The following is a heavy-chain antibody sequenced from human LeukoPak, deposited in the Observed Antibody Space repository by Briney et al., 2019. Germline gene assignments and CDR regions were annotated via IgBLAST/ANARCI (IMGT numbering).Heavy chain of an antibody. CDR1: GFTFSSYG. V-gene: IGHV3-30*03. CDR2: ISYNEDTK. CDR3: AMADAFDI. Sequence: GGSLRLSCVASGFTFSSYGMHWVRQAPGKGLEWVAVISYNEDTKIYADSVKGRFTISRDNSKNTLYLQMNSLRAEDTAVYYCAMADAFDIWGQGTMVTVSS. J-gene: IGHJ3*02.